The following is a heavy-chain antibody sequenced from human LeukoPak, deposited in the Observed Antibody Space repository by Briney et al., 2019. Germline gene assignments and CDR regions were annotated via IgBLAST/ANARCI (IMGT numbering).Heavy chain of an antibody. D-gene: IGHD3-3*01. CDR2: IYYSGST. CDR1: GGSISSYY. Sequence: PSQTLSLTCTVSGGSISSYYWSWIRQPPGKGLEWIGYIYYSGSTNYNPSLKSRVTISVDTSKNQFPLKLSSVNAADTAMYYCARHRSPLESFHHWGQGTLVTVSS. J-gene: IGHJ1*01. CDR3: ARHRSPLESFHH. V-gene: IGHV4-59*08.